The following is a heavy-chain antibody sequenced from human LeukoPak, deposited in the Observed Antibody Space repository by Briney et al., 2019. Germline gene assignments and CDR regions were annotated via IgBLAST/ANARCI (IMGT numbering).Heavy chain of an antibody. CDR3: ARGYYDSSGYYYGYFQH. J-gene: IGHJ1*01. D-gene: IGHD3-22*01. CDR2: LYYSGST. CDR1: GGSISSSSYY. Sequence: SETLSLTCTVSGGSISSSSYYWGWIRQPPGKGLEWIGSLYYSGSTYYNPSLKSRVTISVDTSKNQFSLKLSSVTAADTAVYYCARGYYDSSGYYYGYFQHWGQGTLVTVSS. V-gene: IGHV4-39*01.